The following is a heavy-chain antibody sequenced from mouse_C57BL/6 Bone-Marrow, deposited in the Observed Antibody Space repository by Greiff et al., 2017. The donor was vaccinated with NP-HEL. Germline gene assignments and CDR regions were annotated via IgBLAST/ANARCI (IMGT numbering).Heavy chain of an antibody. J-gene: IGHJ1*03. V-gene: IGHV1-19*01. CDR1: GYTFTDYY. Sequence: EVQLQQSGPVLVKPGASVKMSCKASGYTFTDYYMNWVKQSPGKSLEWIGVINPYNGGTSYNQKFKGKATLTVDKTSSTAYMELNSLTSEDSAVXYCARWGGSRLWYFDVWGTGTTVTVSS. CDR3: ARWGGSRLWYFDV. CDR2: INPYNGGT.